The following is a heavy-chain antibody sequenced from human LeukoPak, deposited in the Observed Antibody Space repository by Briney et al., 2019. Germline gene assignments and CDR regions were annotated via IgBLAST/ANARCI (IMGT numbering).Heavy chain of an antibody. CDR3: ARHAGDTAMVGYFDL. J-gene: IGHJ2*01. Sequence: GESLKISCKGSGYSFTSYWIGWVRQLPGKGLEWMGVIYPGDSDTRYRPSFQGQVTISADKSISTAYLQWSSLKASDTAMYYCARHAGDTAMVGYFDLWGRGTLVTVSS. CDR2: IYPGDSDT. V-gene: IGHV5-51*01. CDR1: GYSFTSYW. D-gene: IGHD5-18*01.